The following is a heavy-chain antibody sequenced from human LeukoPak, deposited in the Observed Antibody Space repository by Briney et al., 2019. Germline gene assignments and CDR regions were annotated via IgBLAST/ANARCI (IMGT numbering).Heavy chain of an antibody. D-gene: IGHD3-3*01. J-gene: IGHJ6*03. CDR3: ARVYYDFWSGYYRDYYYMDV. CDR1: GYTFTSYY. CDR2: INPSGGST. Sequence: ASVKVSCKASGYTFTSYYMHWVRQAPGQGLEWMGIINPSGGSTSYAQKFQGRVTMTRDMSTSTVYMELSSLRSEDTAVYYCARVYYDFWSGYYRDYYYMDVWGKGTTVTVSS. V-gene: IGHV1-46*01.